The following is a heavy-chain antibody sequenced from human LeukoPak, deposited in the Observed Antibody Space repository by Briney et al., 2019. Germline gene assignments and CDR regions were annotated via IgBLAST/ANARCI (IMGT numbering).Heavy chain of an antibody. V-gene: IGHV3-11*06. Sequence: KPGGSLRLSCAASGFTFSDYYMSWIRQAPGKGLEWVSSIGSGSTYMYYADSLKGRFTISRDNAKNSLYLQMNSLRAEDTAVYFCARDATTAVGVVYMDVWGRGTTVTISS. CDR3: ARDATTAVGVVYMDV. CDR1: GFTFSDYY. CDR2: IGSGSTYM. J-gene: IGHJ6*03. D-gene: IGHD6-13*01.